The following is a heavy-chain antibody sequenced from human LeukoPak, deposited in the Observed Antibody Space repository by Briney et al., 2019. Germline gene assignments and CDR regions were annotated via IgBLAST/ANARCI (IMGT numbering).Heavy chain of an antibody. D-gene: IGHD3-3*01. V-gene: IGHV3-48*04. CDR1: GFTLSPYA. J-gene: IGHJ5*02. CDR3: ERKELERSWFDP. CDR2: ISDSGHTK. Sequence: TGGSLRLSCAASGFTLSPYAMNWVRQAPGKGLEWIAFISDSGHTKYNADSVKGRFTSCRDNDKNLVFLQMYSLRGEGRAFYYGERKELERSWFDPWGQGTLVTVTS.